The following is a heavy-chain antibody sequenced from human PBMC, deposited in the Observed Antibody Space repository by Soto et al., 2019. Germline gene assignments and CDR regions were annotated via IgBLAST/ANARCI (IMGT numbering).Heavy chain of an antibody. V-gene: IGHV3-23*01. J-gene: IGHJ6*02. CDR3: AKDSGSYYFDYYYGMDV. Sequence: GGSLRPDCAASVFPFSSYAMSGVRPGPGKGLEWVSAISGSGGSTYYADSVKGRFTISRDNSKNALYLQMNSLRAEDTAVYYCAKDSGSYYFDYYYGMDVWGQGTTVTVSS. CDR2: ISGSGGST. D-gene: IGHD1-26*01. CDR1: VFPFSSYA.